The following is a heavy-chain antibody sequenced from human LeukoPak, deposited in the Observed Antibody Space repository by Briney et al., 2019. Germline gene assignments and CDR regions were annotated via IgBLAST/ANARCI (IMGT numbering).Heavy chain of an antibody. CDR3: AKHPGGVLRYFDWFDP. V-gene: IGHV3-23*01. D-gene: IGHD3-9*01. J-gene: IGHJ5*02. CDR2: ISGSGGST. Sequence: GGSLRLSCAASGFTFSSYAMSWVRQAPGKGLEGVSAISGSGGSTYYADSVKGRFTISRDNSKNTLYLQMNSLRAEDTAVYYCAKHPGGVLRYFDWFDPWGQGTLVTVSS. CDR1: GFTFSSYA.